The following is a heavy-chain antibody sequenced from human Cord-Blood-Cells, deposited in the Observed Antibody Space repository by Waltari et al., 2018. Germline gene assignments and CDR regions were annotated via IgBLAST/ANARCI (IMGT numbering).Heavy chain of an antibody. Sequence: QVQLQQWGAGLLKPSETLSLTCAVSGGSFSGYYWRWIRQPPGKGLEWIGEINHSGSTNYNPSLKSRVTISVDTSKNQFSLKLSSVTAADTAVYYCARETRYSGYDSRGFDYWGQGTLVTVSS. CDR2: INHSGST. D-gene: IGHD5-12*01. CDR1: GGSFSGYY. J-gene: IGHJ4*02. V-gene: IGHV4-34*01. CDR3: ARETRYSGYDSRGFDY.